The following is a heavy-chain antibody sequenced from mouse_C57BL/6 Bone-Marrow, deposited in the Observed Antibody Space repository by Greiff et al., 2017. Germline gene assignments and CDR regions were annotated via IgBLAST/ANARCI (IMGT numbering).Heavy chain of an antibody. Sequence: VQLKQSGAELVRPGASVKLSCTASGFNIKDDYMHWVKQRPEQGLEWIGWIDPENGDTEYASKFQGKATITADTSSNNAYLQLSSLTSEDTAVDYCTAAQAYYFDYWCQGTTLTVSS. V-gene: IGHV14-4*01. J-gene: IGHJ2*01. CDR1: GFNIKDDY. CDR2: IDPENGDT. D-gene: IGHD3-2*02. CDR3: TAAQAYYFDY.